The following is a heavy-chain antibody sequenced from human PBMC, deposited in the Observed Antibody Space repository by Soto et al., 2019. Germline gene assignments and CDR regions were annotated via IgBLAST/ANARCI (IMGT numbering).Heavy chain of an antibody. Sequence: QVQLVQSGAEVKEPGASVKVSCKASGYTFTSFDLNWVRQATGQGLEWRGWMNTNSGNTGNAQKFQGRVTMTRDTSISTAYMELSSLRSEDTAVYYCAREGRYSGSYEGAYFDYWGQGTLVTVSS. CDR1: GYTFTSFD. V-gene: IGHV1-8*01. D-gene: IGHD1-26*01. CDR3: AREGRYSGSYEGAYFDY. CDR2: MNTNSGNT. J-gene: IGHJ4*02.